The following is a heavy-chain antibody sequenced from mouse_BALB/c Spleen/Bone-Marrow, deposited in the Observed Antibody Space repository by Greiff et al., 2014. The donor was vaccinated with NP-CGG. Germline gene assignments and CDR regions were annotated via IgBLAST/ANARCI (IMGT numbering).Heavy chain of an antibody. Sequence: QVQLQQPGAELVKPGASVKLSRKASGYTFTSYWMHWVKQRPGQGLEWIGEINPSNGRTNYNEKFKSKATLTVDKSSSTAYMQLSSLTSEDSAVYYCARERYDYDWKDYWGQGTTLTVSS. CDR2: INPSNGRT. J-gene: IGHJ2*01. D-gene: IGHD2-4*01. CDR3: ARERYDYDWKDY. V-gene: IGHV1S81*02. CDR1: GYTFTSYW.